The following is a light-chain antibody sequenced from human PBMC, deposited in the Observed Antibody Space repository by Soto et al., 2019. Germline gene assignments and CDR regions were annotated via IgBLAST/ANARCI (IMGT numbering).Light chain of an antibody. V-gene: IGKV1-9*01. CDR2: AAS. CDR3: QQLNSYPIT. J-gene: IGKJ5*01. CDR1: QGISSF. Sequence: IQLTQSPSSLSVSVGDSVTITCRASQGISSFLAWYQQKPGKAPKLLIYAASNLQSGVPSRFSGSGSGTDFTLTISSLQPEDFATYFCQQLNSYPITFGQGTRLEIK.